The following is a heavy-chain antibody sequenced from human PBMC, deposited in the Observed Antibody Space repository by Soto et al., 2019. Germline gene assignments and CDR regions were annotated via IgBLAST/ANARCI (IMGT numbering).Heavy chain of an antibody. V-gene: IGHV4-34*01. CDR1: GGSFSGYY. J-gene: IGHJ4*02. CDR2: INHSGST. CDR3: ATLRAIAAAALDDY. Sequence: ASETLSLTCAVYGGSFSGYYWSWIRQPPGKGLEWIGEINHSGSTNYNPSLKSRVTISVDTSKNQFSLKLSSVTAADTAVYYCATLRAIAAAALDDYWGQGTLVTVSS. D-gene: IGHD6-13*01.